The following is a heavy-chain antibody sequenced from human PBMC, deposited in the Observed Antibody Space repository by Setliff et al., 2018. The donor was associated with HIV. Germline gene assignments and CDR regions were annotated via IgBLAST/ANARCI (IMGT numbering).Heavy chain of an antibody. CDR1: GDSIGTYY. D-gene: IGHD5-12*01. CDR2: FYYGGST. CDR3: ARAEMATIVAFDI. Sequence: PSETLSLTCSVSGDSIGTYYWNWIRQTPGKRLEWIGFFYYGGSTDYNPALTSRVTISVETSKNHFALKLTSVTAADTAVYYCARAEMATIVAFDIWGQGTMVTVSS. J-gene: IGHJ3*02. V-gene: IGHV4-59*01.